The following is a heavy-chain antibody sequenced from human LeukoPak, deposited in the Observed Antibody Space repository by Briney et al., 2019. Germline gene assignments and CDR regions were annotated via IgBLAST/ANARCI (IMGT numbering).Heavy chain of an antibody. CDR2: IYYSGST. D-gene: IGHD1-26*01. CDR1: GGSISRNY. V-gene: IGHV4-59*01. CDR3: AYSGSEWDAFDI. Sequence: KASETLSLSCTVSGGSISRNYWSWIRQPPGKGLEWVWYIYYSGSTNYNPSLKSRVSILVDKSKNQFSLKLTSVTAADTAVYYCAYSGSEWDAFDIWGQGTVVTVSS. J-gene: IGHJ3*02.